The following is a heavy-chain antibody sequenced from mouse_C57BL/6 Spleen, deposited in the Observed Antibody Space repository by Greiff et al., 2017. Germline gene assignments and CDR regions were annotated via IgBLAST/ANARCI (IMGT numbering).Heavy chain of an antibody. CDR2: ISSGSSTI. CDR3: ARDYYGSSYGYWYFDV. CDR1: GFTFSDYG. D-gene: IGHD1-1*01. J-gene: IGHJ1*03. V-gene: IGHV5-17*01. Sequence: EVQLVESGGGLVKPGGSLKLSCAASGFTFSDYGMHWVRQAPEKGLEWVAYISSGSSTIYYADTVKGRFTISRDNAKNTLFLQMTSLRSEDTAMYYCARDYYGSSYGYWYFDVWGTGTTVTVSS.